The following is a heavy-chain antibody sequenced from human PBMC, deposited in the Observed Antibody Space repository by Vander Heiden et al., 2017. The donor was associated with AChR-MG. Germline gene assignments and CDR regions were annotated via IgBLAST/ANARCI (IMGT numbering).Heavy chain of an antibody. J-gene: IGHJ4*02. CDR1: RFTVSSNY. CDR2: IDSGGST. V-gene: IGHV3-53*02. Sequence: EVQLVETGGDFIQPGGSLRLSCAASRFTVSSNYINSVRHAPGKGLEWVSVIDSGGSTYYADSVRGRFTISRDNSKNTLYLQMNSLRAEDTAVYYCAKVKTRSYAFDYWGQGTLVTVSS. D-gene: IGHD2-2*01. CDR3: AKVKTRSYAFDY.